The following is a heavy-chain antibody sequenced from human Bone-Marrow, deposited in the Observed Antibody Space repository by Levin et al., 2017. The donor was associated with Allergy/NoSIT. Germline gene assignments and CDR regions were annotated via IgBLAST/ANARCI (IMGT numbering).Heavy chain of an antibody. CDR2: MNPNSGNT. CDR1: GYTVTNYD. D-gene: IGHD1-7*01. V-gene: IGHV1-8*01. Sequence: ASVKVSCKASGYTVTNYDINWVRQATGQGLEWMGWMNPNSGNTGYAQRFQGRVTMTWNTSITTAYMEVSSLTSEDTAVYYCARGSRTSGITATYRSDYWGQGTLVTVSS. CDR3: ARGSRTSGITATYRSDY. J-gene: IGHJ4*02.